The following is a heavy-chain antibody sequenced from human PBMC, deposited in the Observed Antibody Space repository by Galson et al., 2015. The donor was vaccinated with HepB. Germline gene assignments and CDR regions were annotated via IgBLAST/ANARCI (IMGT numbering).Heavy chain of an antibody. V-gene: IGHV2-5*02. Sequence: PALVKPTQTLTLTCTSSGFSLSTSGVAVGWLRQPPGKSLECLALIFWDDDERYSPSLKSRLTITKDTSKNQVVLTMTNMDPVDTATYYCAHRRTPGGWFDPWGQGTLVTVSS. CDR3: AHRRTPGGWFDP. CDR1: GFSLSTSGVA. D-gene: IGHD4-23*01. J-gene: IGHJ5*02. CDR2: IFWDDDE.